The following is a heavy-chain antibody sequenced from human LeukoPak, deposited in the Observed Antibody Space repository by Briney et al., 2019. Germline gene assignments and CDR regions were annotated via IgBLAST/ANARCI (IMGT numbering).Heavy chain of an antibody. V-gene: IGHV1-18*03. Sequence: GASVKVSCKASGYTFTSYGISWVRQAPGEGPEWMGWISGSTGDTNYAQKFQGRVTMTADTSSSTAYMELRSPRLDDMAVYYCARDENYGIFFNVDYWGQGTLVTVSS. J-gene: IGHJ4*02. CDR3: ARDENYGIFFNVDY. CDR1: GYTFTSYG. CDR2: ISGSTGDT. D-gene: IGHD4-17*01.